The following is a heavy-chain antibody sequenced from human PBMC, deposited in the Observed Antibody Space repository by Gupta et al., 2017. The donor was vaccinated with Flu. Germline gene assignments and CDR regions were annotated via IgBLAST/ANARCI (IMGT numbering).Heavy chain of an antibody. CDR3: AKDSFGYNSAGLFDY. Sequence: DYAMHWVRQAPGKGLEWVSGISWNSGSIGYADSVKGRFTISRDNAKNSLYLQMNSLRAEDTALYYCAKDSFGYNSAGLFDYWGQGTLVTVSS. CDR1: DYA. D-gene: IGHD5-12*01. J-gene: IGHJ4*02. V-gene: IGHV3-9*01. CDR2: ISWNSGSI.